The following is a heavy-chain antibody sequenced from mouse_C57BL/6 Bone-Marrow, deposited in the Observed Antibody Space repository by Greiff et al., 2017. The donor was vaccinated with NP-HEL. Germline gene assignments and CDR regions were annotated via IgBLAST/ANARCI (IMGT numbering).Heavy chain of an antibody. V-gene: IGHV5-2*01. CDR1: EYEFPSHD. Sequence: DVKLQESGGGLVQPGESLKLSCESNEYEFPSHDMSWVRKTPEKRLELVAAINSDGGSTYYPDTMEGRFIISRDNTKKTLYLQLSSLRSEDTALYYCARQGTAHGYAMDYWGQGTSVTVSS. CDR2: INSDGGST. CDR3: ARQGTAHGYAMDY. D-gene: IGHD3-2*02. J-gene: IGHJ4*01.